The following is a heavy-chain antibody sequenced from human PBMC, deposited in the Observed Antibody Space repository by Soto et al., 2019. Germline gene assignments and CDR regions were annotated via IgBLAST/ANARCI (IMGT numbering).Heavy chain of an antibody. CDR1: GGTFSSYA. CDR3: ARTSPEMGATCNWFDP. V-gene: IGHV1-69*13. Sequence: GASVKVSCKASGGTFSSYAISWVRQAPGQGLEWMGGIIPIFGTANYAQKFQGRVTITADESTSTAYMELSSLRSEDTAVYYCARTSPEMGATCNWFDPWGQGTLVTVSS. J-gene: IGHJ5*02. CDR2: IIPIFGTA. D-gene: IGHD1-26*01.